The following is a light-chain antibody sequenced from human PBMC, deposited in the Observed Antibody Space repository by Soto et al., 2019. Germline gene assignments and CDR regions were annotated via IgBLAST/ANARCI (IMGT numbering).Light chain of an antibody. CDR1: QDIGNF. Sequence: ILMTQSPSSLSAFVGDRVTITCRASQDIGNFLAWYQQKPGKVPKLLIYAASTLQSGVPSRFSGSGSGTDFTLTISSLQHEDVATYYCQKCKVAPFTFGGGTKVDI. CDR2: AAS. J-gene: IGKJ4*01. CDR3: QKCKVAPFT. V-gene: IGKV1-27*01.